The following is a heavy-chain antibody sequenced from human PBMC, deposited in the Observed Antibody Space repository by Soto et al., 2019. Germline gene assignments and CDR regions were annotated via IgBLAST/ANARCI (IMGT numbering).Heavy chain of an antibody. CDR3: ARGGSNYALLQAFDI. D-gene: IGHD4-4*01. Sequence: PGGSLRLSCAASGFTLSSYSMNWVRQAPGKGLEWVSSISSSSSYIYYADSVKGRFTISRDNAKNSLYLQMNSLRAEDTAVYYCARGGSNYALLQAFDIWGQGTMVTVSS. V-gene: IGHV3-21*01. J-gene: IGHJ3*02. CDR1: GFTLSSYS. CDR2: ISSSSSYI.